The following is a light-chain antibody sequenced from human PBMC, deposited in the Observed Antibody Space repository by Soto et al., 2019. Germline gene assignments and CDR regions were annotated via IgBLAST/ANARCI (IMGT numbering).Light chain of an antibody. J-gene: IGKJ2*01. CDR2: GAS. V-gene: IGKV3-15*01. CDR3: QQYNKWPPQYT. Sequence: EIVMTQSPATLSVSPGERATLSCRASQSISSDLAWYQQKPGQAPRLLIYGASTRATDIPARISGSGSGTDFTLTINSLQSEDFAVYYCQQYNKWPPQYTFGQGTKLEIK. CDR1: QSISSD.